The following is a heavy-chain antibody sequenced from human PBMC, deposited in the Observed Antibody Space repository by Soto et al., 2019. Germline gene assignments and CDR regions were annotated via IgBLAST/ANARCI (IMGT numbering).Heavy chain of an antibody. V-gene: IGHV3-30*18. Sequence: PGGSLRLSCAASGFTFSSYGMHWVRQAPGKGLEWVAVISYDGSNKYYADSVKGRFTISRDNSKNTLYLQMKSLRAEDTAVYYCAKDRGIQLWPRPDYWGQGTLVTVSS. CDR3: AKDRGIQLWPRPDY. D-gene: IGHD5-18*01. CDR1: GFTFSSYG. J-gene: IGHJ4*02. CDR2: ISYDGSNK.